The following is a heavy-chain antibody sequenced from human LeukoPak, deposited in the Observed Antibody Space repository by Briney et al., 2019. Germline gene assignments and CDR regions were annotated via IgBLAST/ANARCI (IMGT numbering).Heavy chain of an antibody. CDR1: GGTFSSYA. CDR2: IIAILGIA. J-gene: IGHJ5*02. Sequence: SVKVTCKASGGTFSSYAISWVRQAPGQGLEWMGRIIAILGIANYAQKFQGRDTMTADKSTSTAYMELSSVRSEDTAVYYCARARHDYGASYPPWGQGTLVPLPS. CDR3: ARARHDYGASYPP. D-gene: IGHD4-17*01. V-gene: IGHV1-69*04.